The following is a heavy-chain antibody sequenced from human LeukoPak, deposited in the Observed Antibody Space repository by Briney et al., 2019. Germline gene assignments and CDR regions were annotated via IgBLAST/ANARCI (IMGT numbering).Heavy chain of an antibody. CDR2: VDPEDGET. Sequence: ASVKISCKVSGYTFTDYYMHWVQQAPGKGLEWMGLVDPEDGETIYAEKFQGRVTITADTSTDTAYMELSSLRSEDTAVYYCARVRLDYYYGMDVWGKGTTVTVSS. V-gene: IGHV1-69-2*01. D-gene: IGHD6-19*01. CDR1: GYTFTDYY. CDR3: ARVRLDYYYGMDV. J-gene: IGHJ6*04.